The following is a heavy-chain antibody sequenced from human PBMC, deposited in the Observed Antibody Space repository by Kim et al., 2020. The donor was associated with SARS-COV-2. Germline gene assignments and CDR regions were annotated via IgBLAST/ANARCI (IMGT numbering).Heavy chain of an antibody. Sequence: SETLSLTCTVSGCSISSSSYYWGWIRQPPGKGLEWIGSIYYSGSTYYNPSLKSRVTISVDTSKNQFSLKLSSVTAADTAVYYCSRENGAIFVAYYYGMDVWGQGTTVTVSS. CDR3: SRENGAIFVAYYYGMDV. V-gene: IGHV4-39*01. D-gene: IGHD3-3*01. CDR2: IYYSGST. CDR1: GCSISSSSYY. J-gene: IGHJ6*02.